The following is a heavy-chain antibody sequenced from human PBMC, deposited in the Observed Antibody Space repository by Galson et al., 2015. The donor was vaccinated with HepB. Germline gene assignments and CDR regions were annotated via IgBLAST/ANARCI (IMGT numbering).Heavy chain of an antibody. CDR3: ARTDIVVVPAAGHYFDY. D-gene: IGHD2-2*01. V-gene: IGHV3-11*01. Sequence: SPRLSCGASGFTFSDEYMSWIRPAPGKGLEWVSYISSSGSTIYYADSVKGRFTISRDNAKNSLYLQMNSLRAEDTAVYYCARTDIVVVPAAGHYFDYWGQGTLVTVSS. J-gene: IGHJ4*02. CDR1: GFTFSDEY. CDR2: ISSSGSTI.